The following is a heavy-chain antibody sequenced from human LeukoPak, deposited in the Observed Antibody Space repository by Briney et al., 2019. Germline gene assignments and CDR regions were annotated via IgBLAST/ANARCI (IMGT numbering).Heavy chain of an antibody. J-gene: IGHJ4*02. CDR1: EFTFNNYA. D-gene: IGHD1-26*01. V-gene: IGHV3-23*01. Sequence: PGGSLRLSCAASEFTFNNYAMSWVRQAPGKGLEWVSGISDSGDATYYTDSVKGRFTISRDTSKNTLYMHMNSLRAEDTAVYYCAKGGLSGSYYFDYWGQGTLVTVSS. CDR2: ISDSGDAT. CDR3: AKGGLSGSYYFDY.